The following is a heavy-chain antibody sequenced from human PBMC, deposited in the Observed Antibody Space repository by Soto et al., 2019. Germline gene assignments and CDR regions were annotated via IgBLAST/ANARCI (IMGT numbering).Heavy chain of an antibody. CDR3: AKGDYGDS. CDR1: GFSFHVYD. Sequence: EIQLVESGGGLVEPGRSLKLSCAASGFSFHVYDMHWVRQTPGEGPEWVAGISSDGDFIHYADSVRGRFTISRDNAKNSLYLKMNSLRPEDTAFYYCAKGDYGDSWGQGTLVTVSS. CDR2: ISSDGDFI. J-gene: IGHJ4*02. V-gene: IGHV3-9*01.